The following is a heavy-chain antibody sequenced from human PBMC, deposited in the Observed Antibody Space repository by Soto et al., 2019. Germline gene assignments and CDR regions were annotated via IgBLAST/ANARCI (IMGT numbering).Heavy chain of an antibody. CDR1: GGTFSGYY. J-gene: IGHJ5*02. Sequence: SETLSLTCAVYGGTFSGYYWSWIRQPPGKGLEWIGEINYSGSTNYNPSLKSRVTISVDTSKNQFSLKLSSVTAADTAVYYCARHVDDNWFDPWGQGTLVTVSS. V-gene: IGHV4-34*01. CDR3: ARHVDDNWFDP. CDR2: INYSGST. D-gene: IGHD2-15*01.